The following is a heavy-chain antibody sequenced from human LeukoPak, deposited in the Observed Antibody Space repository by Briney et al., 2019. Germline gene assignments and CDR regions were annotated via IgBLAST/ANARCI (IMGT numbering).Heavy chain of an antibody. CDR1: GYTFTSYA. CDR2: INTNTGNP. V-gene: IGHV7-4-1*02. CDR3: ARDQRIYDFWSGYYMGYYYYMDV. J-gene: IGHJ6*03. D-gene: IGHD3-3*01. Sequence: ASVKVSCKASGYTFTSYAMNWVRQAPGQGFEWMGWINTNTGNPTYAQGFTGRFVFSLDTSVSTAYLQISSLKAEDTAVYYCARDQRIYDFWSGYYMGYYYYMDVWGKGTTVTVSS.